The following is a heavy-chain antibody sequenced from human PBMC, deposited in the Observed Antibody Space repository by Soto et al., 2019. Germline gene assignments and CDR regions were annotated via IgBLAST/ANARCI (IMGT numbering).Heavy chain of an antibody. J-gene: IGHJ6*02. CDR3: ARDKGEVIVVAKNYYYGMDV. CDR2: IYHSGST. Sequence: SETLSLTCAVSGGSISSSNWWSWVRQPPGKGLEWIGEIYHSGSTNYNPSLKSRVTISVDKSKNQFSLKLSSVTAADTAVYYCARDKGEVIVVAKNYYYGMDVWGQGTTVTVSS. V-gene: IGHV4-4*02. CDR1: GGSISSSNW. D-gene: IGHD3-22*01.